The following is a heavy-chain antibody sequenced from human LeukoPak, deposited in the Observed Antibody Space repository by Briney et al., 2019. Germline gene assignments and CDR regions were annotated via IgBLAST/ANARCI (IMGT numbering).Heavy chain of an antibody. V-gene: IGHV3-7*03. Sequence: QSGGSLRLSCAASGFTFSSYWMSWVRQAPGKGLEWVANIKQDGSEKYYVDSVKGRFTISRDNAKNSLYLQMNSLRVEDTAVFYCARDQYDTWSRRGNFDSWGQGTLVIVSS. CDR1: GFTFSSYW. CDR3: ARDQYDTWSRRGNFDS. D-gene: IGHD3-3*01. CDR2: IKQDGSEK. J-gene: IGHJ4*02.